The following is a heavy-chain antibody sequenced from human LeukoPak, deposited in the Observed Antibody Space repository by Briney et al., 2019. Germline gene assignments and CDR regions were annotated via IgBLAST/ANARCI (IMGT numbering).Heavy chain of an antibody. CDR3: ARGSPYYYGSGSYFVSD. Sequence: PGGSLRLSCAASGFTFSSYSMNWVRQAPGKGLEWVSYMSSSSSTIYYADSVKGRFTISRDNAKNSLYLQMNSLRAEDTAVYYCARGSPYYYGSGSYFVSDWGQGTLVTVSS. V-gene: IGHV3-48*04. CDR1: GFTFSSYS. J-gene: IGHJ4*02. D-gene: IGHD3-10*01. CDR2: MSSSSSTI.